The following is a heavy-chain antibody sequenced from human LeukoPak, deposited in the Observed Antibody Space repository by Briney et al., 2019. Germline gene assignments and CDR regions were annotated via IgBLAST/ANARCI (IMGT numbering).Heavy chain of an antibody. V-gene: IGHV4-61*01. Sequence: SETLSLTCTVSGGSISSSIHYWSWIRQPRGKGLEWIGYIYYSGSTNYNPSLKSRVTISVDTSKNQFSLKLSSVTAADTAVYYCARVATTVTKGFDYWGQGTLVTVSS. CDR3: ARVATTVTKGFDY. D-gene: IGHD4-17*01. CDR2: IYYSGST. J-gene: IGHJ4*02. CDR1: GGSISSSIHY.